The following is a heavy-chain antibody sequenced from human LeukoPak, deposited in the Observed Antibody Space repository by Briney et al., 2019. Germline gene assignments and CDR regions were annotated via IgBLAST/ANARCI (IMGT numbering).Heavy chain of an antibody. J-gene: IGHJ2*01. Sequence: SETLSLTCTVSGGSISSYYWIWIRQPPGKGLEWIGYIYFSGSTNYNPSLKSRVTISVDTSKNQFSLKLSSVTAADTAVYYCASLGGDYGSGSSRSYWYFDLWGRGTLVTVSS. CDR2: IYFSGST. CDR3: ASLGGDYGSGSSRSYWYFDL. V-gene: IGHV4-59*12. CDR1: GGSISSYY. D-gene: IGHD3-10*01.